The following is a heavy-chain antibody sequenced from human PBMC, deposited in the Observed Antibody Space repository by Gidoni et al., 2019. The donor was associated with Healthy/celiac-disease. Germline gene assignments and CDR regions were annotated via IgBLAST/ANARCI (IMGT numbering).Heavy chain of an antibody. Sequence: QVQLQESGPGLVKPSETLSLTCTVSGGSISSYYWSWIRQPPGKGLEWIGYIYYSGSTNYNPSLKSRVTISVDTSKSQFSLKLSSVTAADTAVYYCARHEASGYSRVYFQHWGQGTLVTVSS. J-gene: IGHJ1*01. CDR3: ARHEASGYSRVYFQH. CDR1: GGSISSYY. V-gene: IGHV4-59*08. D-gene: IGHD3-22*01. CDR2: IYYSGST.